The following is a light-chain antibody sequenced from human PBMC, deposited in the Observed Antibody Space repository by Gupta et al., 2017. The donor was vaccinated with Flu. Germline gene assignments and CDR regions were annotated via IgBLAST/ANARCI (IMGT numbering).Light chain of an antibody. V-gene: IGLV3-21*02. CDR1: DIVSKS. J-gene: IGLJ2*01. CDR2: DDK. Sequence: SYVLTQAPSVSVAPGQTARITCGGKDIVSKSVHWYQQRPGQVPVLVVHDDKDRPSGIPERFSGSNSGNMATLIISRVEAEDEADYFCQVWDNDSDHVVFGGGTKLSVL. CDR3: QVWDNDSDHVV.